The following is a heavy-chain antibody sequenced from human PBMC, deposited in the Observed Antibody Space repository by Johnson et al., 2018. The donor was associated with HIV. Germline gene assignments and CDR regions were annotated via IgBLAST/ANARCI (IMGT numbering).Heavy chain of an antibody. J-gene: IGHJ3*01. CDR1: GFTFSSYA. CDR2: ISWDGGSI. CDR3: AKDKRGYGGPPGADAFDF. D-gene: IGHD4/OR15-4a*01. V-gene: IGHV3-9*01. Sequence: VQLVESGGDLVQPGGSLRLSCAASGFTFSSYAMSWVRQAPGKGLEWVSLISWDGGSIGYADSVKGRFTISRDNAKNSLYLQMNSLRAEDTALYYCAKDKRGYGGPPGADAFDFWGQGTMVTVSA.